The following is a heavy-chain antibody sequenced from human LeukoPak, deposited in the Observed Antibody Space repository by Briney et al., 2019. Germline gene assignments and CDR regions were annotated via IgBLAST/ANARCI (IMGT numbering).Heavy chain of an antibody. CDR3: ARGRINGKFDF. Sequence: PGTLSLTCAVYSGSFSGYYWTWTRQSPGKGLEWIGEINNSGTAHYDPSLKSRLTISVDTSKNQFPLNLSSVTAADTAVYYCARGRINGKFDFWGQGTLVTVSS. D-gene: IGHD2-8*01. CDR1: SGSFSGYY. V-gene: IGHV4-34*01. J-gene: IGHJ4*02. CDR2: INNSGTA.